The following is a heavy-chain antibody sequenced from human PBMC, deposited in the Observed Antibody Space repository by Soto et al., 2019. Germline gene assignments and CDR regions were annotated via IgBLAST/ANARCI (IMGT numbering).Heavy chain of an antibody. CDR3: ARARTMVRGVNYYYYGMDV. Sequence: ASVKVSCKASGYTFTGYYMHWVRQAPGQGLEWMGWINPNSGGTNYAQKFQGWVTMTRDTSISTAYMELSRLRSDDTAVYYCARARTMVRGVNYYYYGMDVWGQGTTVTVSS. CDR1: GYTFTGYY. V-gene: IGHV1-2*04. J-gene: IGHJ6*02. D-gene: IGHD3-10*01. CDR2: INPNSGGT.